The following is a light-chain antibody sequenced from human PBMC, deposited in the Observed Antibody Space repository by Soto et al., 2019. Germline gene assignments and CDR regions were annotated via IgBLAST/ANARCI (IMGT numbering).Light chain of an antibody. V-gene: IGKV3-11*01. Sequence: IVLTQSAATLSLSSGKRATLSCRASQNISNYLIWYQQEPGQAPRLLIYDVSNRATGIPARFSGSGYGTDFNLTISSLETEDFAVYYCQQRSNWPRTFGQGTKVDIK. CDR3: QQRSNWPRT. J-gene: IGKJ1*01. CDR2: DVS. CDR1: QNISNY.